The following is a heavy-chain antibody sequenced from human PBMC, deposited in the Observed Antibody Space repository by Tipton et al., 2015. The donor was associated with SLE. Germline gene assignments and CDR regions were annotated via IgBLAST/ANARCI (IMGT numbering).Heavy chain of an antibody. Sequence: TLSLTCTVSGYSISSGYYWGWVRQPPGKGLEWIGSVYHSGTTYYTPSLKSRVTISVDMSKNQFSLKLSAVTAADTAVYYCARDGYSSGWDGDFDYWGQGTLVTVAS. CDR1: GYSISSGYY. CDR3: ARDGYSSGWDGDFDY. D-gene: IGHD6-19*01. CDR2: VYHSGTT. J-gene: IGHJ4*02. V-gene: IGHV4-38-2*02.